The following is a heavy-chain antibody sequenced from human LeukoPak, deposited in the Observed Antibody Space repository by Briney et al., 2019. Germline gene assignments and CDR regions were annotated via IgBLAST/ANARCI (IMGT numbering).Heavy chain of an antibody. J-gene: IGHJ4*02. CDR2: IYYSGRT. D-gene: IGHD3-22*01. V-gene: IGHV4-39*01. CDR3: ATTSYYYDSPDY. Sequence: SETLSLTCTVSGGSISSSSYYWGWIRQPPGKGLEWIGSIYYSGRTYYNPSLKRRVAKSVDTSKTQFSLKLRSVTAADTAVYYCATTSYYYDSPDYWGQGTLVTVSS. CDR1: GGSISSSSYY.